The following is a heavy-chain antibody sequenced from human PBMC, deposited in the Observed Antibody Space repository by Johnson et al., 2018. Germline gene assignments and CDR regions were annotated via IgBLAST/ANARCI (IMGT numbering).Heavy chain of an antibody. J-gene: IGHJ1*01. V-gene: IGHV3-33*01. CDR2: IWFDGTNK. CDR1: GFTFSHYG. D-gene: IGHD5/OR15-5a*01. CDR3: AREAEYSVEYFQY. Sequence: VQLVESGGGVVQPGRSLRLSCAASGFTFSHYGMHWVRQAPGTGLEWLALIWFDGTNKYHADSVKGRFNTSRDNSKNTLYLQMNSLRGEDTAVYYCAREAEYSVEYFQYWGQGTLVTVSS.